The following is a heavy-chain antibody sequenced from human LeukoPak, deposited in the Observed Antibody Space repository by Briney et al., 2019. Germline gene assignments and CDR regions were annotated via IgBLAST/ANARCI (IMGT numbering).Heavy chain of an antibody. CDR2: IYYSGST. J-gene: IGHJ3*02. D-gene: IGHD5-18*01. Sequence: PSETLSLTCTVSGGSISSYYWSWIRQPPGKGPEWIGYIYYSGSTNYNPSLKSRVTISVDTSKNQFSLKLSSVTAADTAVYYCARQGRGQLWFFRSAGSAFDIWGQGTMVTVSS. V-gene: IGHV4-59*08. CDR3: ARQGRGQLWFFRSAGSAFDI. CDR1: GGSISSYY.